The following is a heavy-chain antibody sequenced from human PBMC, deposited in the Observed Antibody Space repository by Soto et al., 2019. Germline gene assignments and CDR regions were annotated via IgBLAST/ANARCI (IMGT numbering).Heavy chain of an antibody. Sequence: GESLKISCKGSGYSFTSYWISWVRQMPGKGLEWMGRIDPSDSYTNYSPSFQGHVTISADKSISTAYLQWSSLKASDTAMYYCARQEIGYCSGGSCYRGEDYWGQGTLVTVSS. V-gene: IGHV5-10-1*01. J-gene: IGHJ4*02. D-gene: IGHD2-15*01. CDR1: GYSFTSYW. CDR3: ARQEIGYCSGGSCYRGEDY. CDR2: IDPSDSYT.